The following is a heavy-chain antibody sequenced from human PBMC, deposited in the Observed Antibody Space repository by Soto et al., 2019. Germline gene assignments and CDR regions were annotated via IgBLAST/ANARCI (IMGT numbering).Heavy chain of an antibody. CDR2: INTYNGNR. J-gene: IGHJ4*02. Sequence: QVQLVQSGAELRKPGASVKVSCKASGYSFSSYGINWVRQATGQGLEWMGWINTYNGNRNYAQKFEDRVTMTTATSTNTVYMELRSLKSYDTAIYYCVRYRLRGYDSSGFYSWGQGTLVTVSS. CDR3: VRYRLRGYDSSGFYS. V-gene: IGHV1-18*01. D-gene: IGHD3-22*01. CDR1: GYSFSSYG.